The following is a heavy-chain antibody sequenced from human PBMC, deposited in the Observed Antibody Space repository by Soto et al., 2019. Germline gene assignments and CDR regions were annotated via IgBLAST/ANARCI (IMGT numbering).Heavy chain of an antibody. D-gene: IGHD2-8*01. CDR2: IYYSGST. CDR3: ARNGLSYYYGMDV. CDR1: GGSISSYY. V-gene: IGHV4-59*01. Sequence: QVQLQESGPGLVKPSETLSLTCTVSGGSISSYYWSWIRQPPGKGLEWIGYIYYSGSTNYTPSLKSRVTISVDTSKNQFSLKLSSVTAADTAVYYCARNGLSYYYGMDVWGQGTTVTVSS. J-gene: IGHJ6*02.